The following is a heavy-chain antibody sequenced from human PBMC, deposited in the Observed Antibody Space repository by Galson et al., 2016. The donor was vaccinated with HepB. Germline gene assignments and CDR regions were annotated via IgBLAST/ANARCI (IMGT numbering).Heavy chain of an antibody. V-gene: IGHV1-69*06. Sequence: SVKVSCKASGGTFNIYTVSWVRRAPGQGLEWMEGLIPIFETSTYAQKFQGRVTISADKSTSTAYMELSSLRYDDTAVYYCASPRGPTAYGDHAYFDYWGQGTLVTVSS. CDR2: LIPIFETS. CDR3: ASPRGPTAYGDHAYFDY. D-gene: IGHD4-17*01. J-gene: IGHJ4*02. CDR1: GGTFNIYT.